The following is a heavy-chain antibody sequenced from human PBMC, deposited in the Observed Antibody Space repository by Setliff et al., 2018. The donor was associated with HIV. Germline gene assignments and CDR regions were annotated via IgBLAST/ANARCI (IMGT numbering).Heavy chain of an antibody. J-gene: IGHJ4*02. CDR3: AGRGGYNDWYFDY. V-gene: IGHV4-59*11. CDR2: IYYSGTT. D-gene: IGHD5-12*01. CDR1: GVSMSSHY. Sequence: SETLSLTCNVSGVSMSSHYWSWIRQAPGQPPNKGLEWIGNIYYSGTTNYNPSLESRVTISIDTSKSQFSLKLTSVTTADTATYYCAGRGGYNDWYFDYWGQGALVTVSS.